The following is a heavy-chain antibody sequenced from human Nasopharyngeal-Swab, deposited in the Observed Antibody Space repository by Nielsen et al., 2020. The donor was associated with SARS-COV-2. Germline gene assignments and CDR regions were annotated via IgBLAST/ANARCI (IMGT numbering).Heavy chain of an antibody. J-gene: IGHJ6*02. CDR1: GFTFSSYW. CDR2: INSDGSST. V-gene: IGHV3-74*01. Sequence: GGSLRFSCAASGFTFSSYWMHWVRQAPGKGLVWVSRINSDGSSTSYADSVKGRFTISRDNAKNTLYLQMNSLRAEDTAVYYCARGGAAAEGYYGMDVWGQGTTVTVSS. CDR3: ARGGAAAEGYYGMDV. D-gene: IGHD6-13*01.